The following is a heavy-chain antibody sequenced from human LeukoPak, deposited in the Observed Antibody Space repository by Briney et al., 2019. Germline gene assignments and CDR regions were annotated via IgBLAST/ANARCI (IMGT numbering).Heavy chain of an antibody. D-gene: IGHD3-10*01. V-gene: IGHV3-23*01. J-gene: IGHJ4*02. CDR2: ISGSGGST. Sequence: GGSLRLSRAASGFTFSSYAISWVRQAPGKGLEWVSAISGSGGSTYYADSVKGRFTISRDNSKNTLYLQMNSLRAEDTAVYYCAKKPYYYGSGRLYYFDYWGQGTLVTVSS. CDR1: GFTFSSYA. CDR3: AKKPYYYGSGRLYYFDY.